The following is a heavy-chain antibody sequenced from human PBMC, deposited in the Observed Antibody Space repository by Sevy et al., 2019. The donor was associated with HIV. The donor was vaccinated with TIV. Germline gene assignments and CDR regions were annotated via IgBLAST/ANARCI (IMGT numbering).Heavy chain of an antibody. V-gene: IGHV3-20*04. Sequence: GRSLRLSCAASGFTFNDYDMSWVRQAPGKGLKWVSAINGNGAGTSYADSVKGRFTVSRDNAKNSLYLQMNTLRVEDTAFYYCAREKFCGGDCYYFDYWGQGILVTVSS. CDR1: GFTFNDYD. J-gene: IGHJ4*02. CDR3: AREKFCGGDCYYFDY. D-gene: IGHD2-21*02. CDR2: INGNGAGT.